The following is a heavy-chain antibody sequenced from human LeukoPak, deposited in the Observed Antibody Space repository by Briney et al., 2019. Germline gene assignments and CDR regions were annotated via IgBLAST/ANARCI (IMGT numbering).Heavy chain of an antibody. V-gene: IGHV1-46*01. CDR2: INPSGGST. CDR3: ARAAHAPQQWLVLYS. Sequence: ASVKVSCKASGYTFTSYYMYWVRQAPGQGLEWMGIINPSGGSTSYAQKFQGRVTMTRDMSTSTVYMELSSLRSEDTAVYYCARAAHAPQQWLVLYSWGQGTLVTVSS. D-gene: IGHD6-19*01. J-gene: IGHJ4*02. CDR1: GYTFTSYY.